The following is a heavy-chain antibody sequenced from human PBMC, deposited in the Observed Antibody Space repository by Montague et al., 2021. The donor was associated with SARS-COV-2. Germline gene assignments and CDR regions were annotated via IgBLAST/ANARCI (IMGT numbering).Heavy chain of an antibody. V-gene: IGHV3-48*02. J-gene: IGHJ3*02. Sequence: SLRLSCAASGFNFSSYDMNWVRQAPGKGLEWISYITSRTTTIYYADSVKGRFTISRDNAKNSLYLQMNGLRDEHTAVYYWATDLCTTSGCSDDAFHNWGQGTMVTVSS. CDR2: ITSRTTTI. D-gene: IGHD2/OR15-2a*01. CDR1: GFNFSSYD. CDR3: ATDLCTTSGCSDDAFHN.